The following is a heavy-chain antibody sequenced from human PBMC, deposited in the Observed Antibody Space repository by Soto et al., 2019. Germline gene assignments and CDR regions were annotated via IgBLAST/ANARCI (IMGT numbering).Heavy chain of an antibody. V-gene: IGHV4-31*03. Sequence: QVQLQESGPGLVKPSQTLSLTCTVSGGSISSGVYYWIWFRQQTGLGLEWIGYSYYSGSTYYTPSLKSRVTISVDTSKNQFSLKLSSVTAADTAVYYCARDMSLDYWGQGTLVTVSS. CDR1: GGSISSGVYY. J-gene: IGHJ4*02. CDR2: SYYSGST. CDR3: ARDMSLDY. D-gene: IGHD3-16*01.